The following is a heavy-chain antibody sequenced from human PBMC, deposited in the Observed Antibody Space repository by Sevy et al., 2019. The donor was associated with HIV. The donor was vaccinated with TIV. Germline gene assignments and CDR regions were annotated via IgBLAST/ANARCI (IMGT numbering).Heavy chain of an antibody. CDR3: AKDMGLVVFDS. CDR1: GSTFSGYH. V-gene: IGHV3-30*02. CDR2: VRYDGSNK. Sequence: GGSLRLSCAASGSTFSGYHMYWVRQAPGKGLEWVAFVRYDGSNKYYADSVKGRFTISRDNSKNTLYLQMDSLRTEDTAIYYCAKDMGLVVFDSWGQGTLVTVSS. J-gene: IGHJ4*02. D-gene: IGHD6-6*01.